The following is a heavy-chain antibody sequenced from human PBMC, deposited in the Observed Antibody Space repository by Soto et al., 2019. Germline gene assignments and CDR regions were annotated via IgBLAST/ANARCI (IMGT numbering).Heavy chain of an antibody. D-gene: IGHD3-22*01. Sequence: QPGGSLRLSCAACGFTFSSYGMHWVRQAPGKGLEWVAVIWYDGSNKYYAGSVKGRFTISRDNSKNTLYLQMNSLRAEDTAVYYCARNGGHYYDSSGYTFIDYWGQGTLVTVSS. CDR2: IWYDGSNK. V-gene: IGHV3-33*01. J-gene: IGHJ4*02. CDR3: ARNGGHYYDSSGYTFIDY. CDR1: GFTFSSYG.